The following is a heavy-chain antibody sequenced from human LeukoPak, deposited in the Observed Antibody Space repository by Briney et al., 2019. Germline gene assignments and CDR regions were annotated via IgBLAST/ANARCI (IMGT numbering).Heavy chain of an antibody. D-gene: IGHD3-10*01. J-gene: IGHJ4*02. CDR2: INHSGST. CDR3: ARGYGSGSYYGY. V-gene: IGHV4-34*01. Sequence: SETLSLTCAVYGGSFSDYYWSWIRQPPGKGLEWIGEINHSGSTNYNPSLKNRLSISLDTSKNQFSLKLSSVTAADTAVYYCARGYGSGSYYGYWGRGTLVTVSS. CDR1: GGSFSDYY.